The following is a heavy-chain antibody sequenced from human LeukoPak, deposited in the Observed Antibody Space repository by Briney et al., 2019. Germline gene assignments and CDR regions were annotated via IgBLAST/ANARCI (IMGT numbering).Heavy chain of an antibody. CDR2: IKSKIDGETT. V-gene: IGHV3-15*01. J-gene: IGHJ4*02. CDR3: TTDLGTYYHGSQRLIPIDY. Sequence: PGGSLRLSCVDSEFTFTYAWMSWVRQAPGKGLEWIGRIKSKIDGETTNYAEPVRGRFTISRDDSKSAVYLQMNSLKIEDTAVYYCTTDLGTYYHGSQRLIPIDYWGQGTLVTVSS. D-gene: IGHD3-10*01. CDR1: EFTFTYAW.